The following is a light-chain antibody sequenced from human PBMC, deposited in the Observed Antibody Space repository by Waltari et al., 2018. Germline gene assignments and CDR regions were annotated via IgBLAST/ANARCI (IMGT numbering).Light chain of an antibody. V-gene: IGKV1-27*01. CDR2: GAS. CDR1: QDIRDF. Sequence: DIQMTQSPSSLSVSVVDRVTITRRASQDIRDFLAWYQQKPGGVPRLLIYGASTLQSGVPSRFSGSGSGTDFTLTIRSLQPDDVATYYCQTYNHAPLTFGPGTKVEVK. J-gene: IGKJ3*01. CDR3: QTYNHAPLT.